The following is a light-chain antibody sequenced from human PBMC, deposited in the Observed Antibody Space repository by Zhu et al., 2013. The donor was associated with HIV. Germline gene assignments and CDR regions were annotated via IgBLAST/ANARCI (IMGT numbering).Light chain of an antibody. J-gene: IGKJ4*01. CDR2: AAF. CDR1: RDIKND. Sequence: DIQMTQSPSSLSASVGDRVTITCRASRDIKNDLGWFQQRPGKAPKRLIFAAFNLESGVPSRFSGSGSGTEFTLTITRLQPEDFATYYCQQLHNFPLSFGGGPR. V-gene: IGKV1-17*01. CDR3: QQLHNFPLS.